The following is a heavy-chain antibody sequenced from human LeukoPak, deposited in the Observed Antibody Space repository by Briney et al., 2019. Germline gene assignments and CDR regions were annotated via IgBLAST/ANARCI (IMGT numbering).Heavy chain of an antibody. CDR2: IYHSGST. D-gene: IGHD4-17*01. J-gene: IGHJ6*03. CDR3: ARGPGHGDYYYMDV. CDR1: GGSISSSNW. V-gene: IGHV4-4*02. Sequence: SGTLSLTCAVSGGSISSSNWWSWVRPPPGKGLEWIGEIYHSGSTNYNPSLKSRVTISVDKSKNQFSLKLSSVTAADTAVYYCARGPGHGDYYYMDVWGKGTTVTVSS.